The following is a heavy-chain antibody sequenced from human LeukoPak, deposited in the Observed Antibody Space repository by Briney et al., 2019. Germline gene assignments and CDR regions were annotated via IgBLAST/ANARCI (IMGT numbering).Heavy chain of an antibody. CDR3: AGRNNWNGPADY. D-gene: IGHD1-20*01. CDR2: IYYSGST. CDR1: GGSISSYY. J-gene: IGHJ4*02. V-gene: IGHV4-59*08. Sequence: PSETLSLTCTVSGGSISSYYWSWIRQPPGEGLEWIGYIYYSGSTNYNPSLKSRVTISVDTSKNQFSLKLSSVTAADTAVYYCAGRNNWNGPADYWGQGTLVTVSS.